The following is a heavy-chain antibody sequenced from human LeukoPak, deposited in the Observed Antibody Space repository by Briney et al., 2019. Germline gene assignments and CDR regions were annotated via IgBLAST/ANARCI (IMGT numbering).Heavy chain of an antibody. CDR1: GFTFSSYA. CDR3: AREYCSGGSCYEGGYFDY. CDR2: IYSGGST. J-gene: IGHJ4*02. D-gene: IGHD2-15*01. V-gene: IGHV3-66*01. Sequence: GGSLRLSCAASGFTFSSYAMSWVRQAPGKGLEWVSVIYSGGSTYYADSVKGRFTISRDNSKNTLYLQMNSLRAEDTAVFYCAREYCSGGSCYEGGYFDYWGQGTLVTVSS.